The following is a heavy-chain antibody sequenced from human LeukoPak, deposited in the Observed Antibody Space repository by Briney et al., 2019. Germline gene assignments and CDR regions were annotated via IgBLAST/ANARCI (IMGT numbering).Heavy chain of an antibody. V-gene: IGHV4-59*08. D-gene: IGHD3-22*01. CDR2: IYYSGST. CDR3: ARQHYYDSSGYWVFDY. CDR1: GGSISSYY. Sequence: SETLSLTCTVSGGSISSYYWSWIRQPPGKGLEWIGYIYYSGSTNCNPSLKSRVTISVDTSKNQFSLKLSSVTAADTAVYYCARQHYYDSSGYWVFDYWGQGTLVTVSS. J-gene: IGHJ4*02.